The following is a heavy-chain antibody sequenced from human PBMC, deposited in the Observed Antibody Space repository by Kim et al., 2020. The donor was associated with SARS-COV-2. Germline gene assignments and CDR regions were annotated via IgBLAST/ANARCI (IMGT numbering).Heavy chain of an antibody. CDR2: VRNKAKSYTT. V-gene: IGHV3-72*01. CDR1: RFTFSDHY. CDR3: TDVTGMDV. J-gene: IGHJ6*02. Sequence: GGSLRLSCAASRFTFSDHYMDWIRKAPGKGLEWVGRVRNKAKSYTTEYAASVKGRFTISRDDSKNSLYLQMNSLKTEDTAVYYCTDVTGMDVWGQGTTVT. D-gene: IGHD4-4*01.